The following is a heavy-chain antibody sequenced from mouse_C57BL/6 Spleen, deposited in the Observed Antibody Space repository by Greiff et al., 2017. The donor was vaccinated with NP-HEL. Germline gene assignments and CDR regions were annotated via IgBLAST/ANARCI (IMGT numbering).Heavy chain of an antibody. Sequence: SGYTFTDYYMNWVKQSHGKSLEWIGDINPNNGGTSYNQKFKGKATLTVDKSSSTAYMELRSLTSEDSAVYYCARSYYGSNDYWGQGTTLTVSS. V-gene: IGHV1-26*01. J-gene: IGHJ2*01. CDR3: ARSYYGSNDY. CDR1: GYTFTDYY. CDR2: INPNNGGT. D-gene: IGHD1-1*01.